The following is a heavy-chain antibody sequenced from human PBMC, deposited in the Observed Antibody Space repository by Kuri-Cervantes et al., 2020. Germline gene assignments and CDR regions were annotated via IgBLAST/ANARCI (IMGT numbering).Heavy chain of an antibody. CDR2: ISYDGNNK. CDR1: GFTFSRYG. J-gene: IGHJ4*02. Sequence: GGSLRLSCAASGFTFSRYGMHWVRQAPGKGLEWVAVISYDGNNKYYADSVKGRFTMSRDNSKNTLYLQMDSLRAEDTAVYYCARDHSRTWFLHFDYWGQGTLVTVSS. V-gene: IGHV3-30*03. CDR3: ARDHSRTWFLHFDY. D-gene: IGHD6-13*01.